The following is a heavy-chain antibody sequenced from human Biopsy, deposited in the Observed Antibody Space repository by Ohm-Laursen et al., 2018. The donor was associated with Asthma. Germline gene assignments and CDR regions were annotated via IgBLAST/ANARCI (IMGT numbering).Heavy chain of an antibody. CDR1: GFDLRDYT. J-gene: IGHJ1*01. CDR3: ARTFHFWSPYHAEHYQL. D-gene: IGHD3-3*02. CDR2: IKHDGSEK. V-gene: IGHV3-7*01. Sequence: SFRLSCAASGFDLRDYTMNWVRQVPGKGLEWVANIKHDGSEKNHVDPLKGRFTISRDNAKNSLYLQMNSLRAEDTAVYYCARTFHFWSPYHAEHYQLWGQGTLVTVSS.